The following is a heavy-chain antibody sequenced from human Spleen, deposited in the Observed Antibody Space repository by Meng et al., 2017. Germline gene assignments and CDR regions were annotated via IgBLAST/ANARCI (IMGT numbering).Heavy chain of an antibody. CDR2: ISGSGGST. D-gene: IGHD3-10*01. CDR3: AKSKYYGSGSYPNLYYYYGMDV. J-gene: IGHJ6*02. Sequence: GGSLRLSCAASGFTFSSSAMSWVRQAPGKGLEWVSGISGSGGSTYYADSVKGRFTISRDNAKNTLYLQMNSLRAEDTAVYYCAKSKYYGSGSYPNLYYYYGMDVWGQGTTVTVSS. V-gene: IGHV3-23*01. CDR1: GFTFSSSA.